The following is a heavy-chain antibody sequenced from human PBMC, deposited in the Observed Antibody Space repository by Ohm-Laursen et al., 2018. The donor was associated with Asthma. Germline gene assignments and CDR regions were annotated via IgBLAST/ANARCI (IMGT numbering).Heavy chain of an antibody. CDR2: ISTASTFI. CDR1: GYTFSRYS. V-gene: IGHV3-21*01. CDR3: ARIGPEWELPGREYSLHH. Sequence: SLRLSCAAFGYTFSRYSIHWIRQAPGKGLEWVASISTASTFIYYADSVRGRFTTSRDNAGNLVFLQMDSLRAEDTALYYCARIGPEWELPGREYSLHHWGQGTLVTVSS. D-gene: IGHD1-26*01. J-gene: IGHJ1*01.